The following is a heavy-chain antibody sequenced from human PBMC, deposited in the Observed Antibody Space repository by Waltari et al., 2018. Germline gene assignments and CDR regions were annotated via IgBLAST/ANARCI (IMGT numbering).Heavy chain of an antibody. CDR3: ASAPTLGGFCSGDSCYLDY. D-gene: IGHD2-15*01. CDR2: IDPGDADT. J-gene: IGHJ4*02. V-gene: IGHV5-51*01. CDR1: GYSFTSYW. Sequence: EVQLVQSGAEVKKPGESLKISCRGSGYSFTSYWIGWVRKRPGQGLGWLGNIDPGDADTRSGPSFHGQVTISADKSISTASLQLRSLKASDTAMSYCASAPTLGGFCSGDSCYLDYWGQGTLVTVSS.